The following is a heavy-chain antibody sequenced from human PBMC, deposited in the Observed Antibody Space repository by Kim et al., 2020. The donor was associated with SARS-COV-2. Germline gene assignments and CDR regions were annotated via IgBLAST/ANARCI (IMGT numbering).Heavy chain of an antibody. CDR2: ISGSGGST. V-gene: IGHV3-23*01. CDR1: GFTFSSYA. D-gene: IGHD3-10*01. J-gene: IGHJ4*02. CDR3: AKGIKVLYIYYCDY. Sequence: GGSLRLSCAASGFTFSSYAMSWVRQAPGKGLEWVSAISGSGGSTYYADSVKGRFTISRDNSKNTLYLQMNSLRAEDTAVYYCAKGIKVLYIYYCDYWGQGTRVTVSS.